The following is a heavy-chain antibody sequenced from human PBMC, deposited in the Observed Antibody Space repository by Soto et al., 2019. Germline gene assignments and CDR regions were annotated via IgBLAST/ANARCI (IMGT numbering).Heavy chain of an antibody. CDR3: ARQIYDSDTGPNFQYYFDS. CDR1: GYSFAGYW. J-gene: IGHJ4*02. CDR2: IDPSDSQT. D-gene: IGHD3-22*01. Sequence: PGESLKISCKGSGYSFAGYWITWMRQKPGKGLEWMGRIDPSDSQTYYSPSFRGHVTISATKSITTVFLQWSSLRASGTAMYYCARQIYDSDTGPNFQYYFDSWGQGTPVTVSS. V-gene: IGHV5-10-1*01.